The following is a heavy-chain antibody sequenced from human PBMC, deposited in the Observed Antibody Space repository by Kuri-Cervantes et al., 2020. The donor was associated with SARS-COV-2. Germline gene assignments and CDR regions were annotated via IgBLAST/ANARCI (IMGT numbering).Heavy chain of an antibody. J-gene: IGHJ4*02. CDR1: GFTFSSYA. Sequence: LSLTCAASGFTFSSYATHWVRQAPGKGLEWVAVISYDGSNKYYADSVKGRFTISRDNSKNTLYLQMSSLRAEDTAVYYCVKGPGHDFWSGAPFDYWGQGTLVTVSS. V-gene: IGHV3-30*14. CDR2: ISYDGSNK. CDR3: VKGPGHDFWSGAPFDY. D-gene: IGHD3-3*01.